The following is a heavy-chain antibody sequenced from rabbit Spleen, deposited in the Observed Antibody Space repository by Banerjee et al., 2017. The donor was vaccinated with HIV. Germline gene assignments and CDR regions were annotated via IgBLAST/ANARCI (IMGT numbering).Heavy chain of an antibody. CDR1: GFSFSSYYY. D-gene: IGHD1-1*01. J-gene: IGHJ4*01. V-gene: IGHV1S45*01. Sequence: QEQLEESGGDLVKPGASLTLTCTASGFSFSSYYYMCWVRQAPGKGLEWIACIYAGSSGSTYYASWAEGRFTISKTSSTTVTLQMTSLTAADTATYFCARRYSSGSYWYTYNLWGQGTLVTVS. CDR3: ARRYSSGSYWYTYNL. CDR2: IYAGSSGST.